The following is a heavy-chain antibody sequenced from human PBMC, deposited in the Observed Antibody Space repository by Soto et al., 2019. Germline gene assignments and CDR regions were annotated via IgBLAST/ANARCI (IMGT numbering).Heavy chain of an antibody. CDR3: VRDRLRGYDNSGFCS. CDR1: GYSFSYYG. V-gene: IGHV1-18*01. D-gene: IGHD3-22*01. Sequence: ASVKVSCKAFGYSFSYYGINWVRQAPGQGLEWMGWSNPYNGHKNYAQKFADRLTMTTDTSTATVSMELRNLKSDDTAVYYCVRDRLRGYDNSGFCSWGQGTLVTVSA. CDR2: SNPYNGHK. J-gene: IGHJ5*02.